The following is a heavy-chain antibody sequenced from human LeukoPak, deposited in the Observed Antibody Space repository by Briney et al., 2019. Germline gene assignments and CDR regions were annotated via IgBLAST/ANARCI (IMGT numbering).Heavy chain of an antibody. CDR1: GGSFSGYY. D-gene: IGHD6-13*01. Sequence: PSETLSPTCAVYGGSFSGYYWSWIRQPPGKGLEWIGEINHSGSTNYNPSLKSRVTISVDTSKNQFSLKLSSVTAADTAVYYCARGDSSSWPYFDYWGQGTLVTVSS. V-gene: IGHV4-34*01. J-gene: IGHJ4*02. CDR3: ARGDSSSWPYFDY. CDR2: INHSGST.